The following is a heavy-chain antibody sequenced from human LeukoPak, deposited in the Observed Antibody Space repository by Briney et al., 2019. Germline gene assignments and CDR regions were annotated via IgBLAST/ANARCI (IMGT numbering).Heavy chain of an antibody. CDR2: INPNSGGT. J-gene: IGHJ4*02. D-gene: IGHD5-18*01. CDR3: ARAADTTMVTGY. V-gene: IGHV1-2*02. CDR1: GYTFTAYY. Sequence: ASVKVSCKASGYTFTAYYMHWVRQAPGQGLEWMGWINPNSGGTNYAQKFQGRVTMIRDTSITTAYMELSRVRSDDTAVYYCARAADTTMVTGYWGQGTLVTVSS.